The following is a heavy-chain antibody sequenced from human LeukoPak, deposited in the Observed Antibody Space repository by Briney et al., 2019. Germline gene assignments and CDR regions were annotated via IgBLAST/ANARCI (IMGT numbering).Heavy chain of an antibody. CDR3: ARGLEKKGLLRATGATYFDY. CDR2: IYSGGPT. Sequence: TGGSLRLSCAASGLTVTSNYMIWVRQAPGSGLEWVSVIYSGGPTYYADSLKGRFTVSRDTSKNTLFLKMNSLRAEDTAMYHCARGLEKKGLLRATGATYFDYWGQGTLVTVSS. CDR1: GLTVTSNY. D-gene: IGHD1-26*01. J-gene: IGHJ4*02. V-gene: IGHV3-53*01.